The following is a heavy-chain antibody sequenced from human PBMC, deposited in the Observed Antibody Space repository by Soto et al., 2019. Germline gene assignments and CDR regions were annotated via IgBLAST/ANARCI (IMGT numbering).Heavy chain of an antibody. CDR2: IWYDGSNK. D-gene: IGHD6-13*01. CDR3: ARDRIAAAGTLDY. J-gene: IGHJ4*02. Sequence: QVQLVESGGGVVQPGRSLRLSCAASGFTFSSYGMHWVRQAPGKGLEWVAVIWYDGSNKYYADSVKGRFTISRDNSKNTRYLQMNSRRAEDTAVYYCARDRIAAAGTLDYWGQGTLVSVSS. CDR1: GFTFSSYG. V-gene: IGHV3-33*01.